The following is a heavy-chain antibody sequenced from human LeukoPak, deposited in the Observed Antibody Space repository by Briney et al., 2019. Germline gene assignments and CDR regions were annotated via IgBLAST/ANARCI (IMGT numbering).Heavy chain of an antibody. D-gene: IGHD3-16*02. Sequence: ASVKVSCKASGYTFTSYGISWVRQAPGQGLEWMGWISAYNGNTNYAQKLQGRVTMTTDTSTSTAYMELRSLRSDDTAVYYCARAVLLTFGGVIVYFDYWGQGTLVTVSS. CDR1: GYTFTSYG. V-gene: IGHV1-18*01. J-gene: IGHJ4*02. CDR3: ARAVLLTFGGVIVYFDY. CDR2: ISAYNGNT.